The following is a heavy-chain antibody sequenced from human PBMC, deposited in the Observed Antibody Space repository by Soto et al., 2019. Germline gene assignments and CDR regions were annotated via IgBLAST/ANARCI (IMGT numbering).Heavy chain of an antibody. J-gene: IGHJ5*01. CDR1: GFAFSTYT. D-gene: IGHD3-10*01. CDR2: ISSGSSYI. CDR3: ARDILSGGAYPDS. V-gene: IGHV3-21*01. Sequence: GGSLRLSCAASGFAFSTYTMNWVRQAPGKGLEWISSISSGSSYIYYAGSVKGRFTISRDNAKNSLFLQMNSLRADDTAVYYCARDILSGGAYPDSWGQGTKVTVSS.